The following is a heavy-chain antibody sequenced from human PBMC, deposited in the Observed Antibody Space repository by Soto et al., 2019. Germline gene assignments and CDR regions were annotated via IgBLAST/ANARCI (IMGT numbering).Heavy chain of an antibody. D-gene: IGHD3-22*01. Sequence: PSETLSLTCTVSGGSISSGGYYWSWIRQHPGKGLEWIGYIYYSGSTYYNPSLKSRVTISVDTSKNQFSLKLSSVTATDTAVYYCARVGLVEHYYESSDPIPPLRSPFDYWGQGTLVTVS. CDR2: IYYSGST. CDR3: ARVGLVEHYYESSDPIPPLRSPFDY. J-gene: IGHJ4*02. V-gene: IGHV4-31*03. CDR1: GGSISSGGYY.